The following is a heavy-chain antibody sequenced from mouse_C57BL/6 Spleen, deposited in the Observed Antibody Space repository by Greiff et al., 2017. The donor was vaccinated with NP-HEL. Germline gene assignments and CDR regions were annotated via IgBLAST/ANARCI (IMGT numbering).Heavy chain of an antibody. CDR3: ARRYYGSSSWYFDV. D-gene: IGHD1-1*01. V-gene: IGHV1-64*01. CDR1: GYTFTSYW. J-gene: IGHJ1*03. CDR2: IHPNSGST. Sequence: VQLQQPGAELVKPGASVKLSCKASGYTFTSYWMHWVKQRPGQGLEWIGMIHPNSGSTNYNEKFKSKATLTVDKSSSTAYMQLSSLTSEDSAVYYCARRYYGSSSWYFDVWGTGTTVTVSS.